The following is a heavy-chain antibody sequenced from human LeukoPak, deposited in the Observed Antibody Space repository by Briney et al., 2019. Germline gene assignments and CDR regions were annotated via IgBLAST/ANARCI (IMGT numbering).Heavy chain of an antibody. CDR1: GGSFSGYY. CDR2: INHSGST. V-gene: IGHV4-34*01. J-gene: IGHJ5*02. D-gene: IGHD6-13*01. CDR3: ARGHCRTNNCPHDSSWPFHP. Sequence: SETLSLTCAVYGGSFSGYYWSWIRQPPGKGLEWIGEINHSGSTNYNPSLKSRVTISVDTSKNQFSLKLNSVTAADTAVYYCARGHCRTNNCPHDSSWPFHPWGQGTLVTVSS.